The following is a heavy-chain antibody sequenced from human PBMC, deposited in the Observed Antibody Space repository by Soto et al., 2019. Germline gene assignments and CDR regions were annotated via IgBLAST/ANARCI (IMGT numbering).Heavy chain of an antibody. D-gene: IGHD3-10*01. CDR1: GFSFRDAW. CDR2: IKSKAAGGAI. Sequence: EVQMVESGGGLVKPGGSLRLSCAVSGFSFRDAWMNWVRQAPGKGLEWVGRIKSKAAGGAIDYAAPVKGRFTISRDDSKDTSYLQINSLKTEDTAMYYCTTDGSFGGVVVAFHLWGQGTMLSVSS. V-gene: IGHV3-15*07. CDR3: TTDGSFGGVVVAFHL. J-gene: IGHJ3*01.